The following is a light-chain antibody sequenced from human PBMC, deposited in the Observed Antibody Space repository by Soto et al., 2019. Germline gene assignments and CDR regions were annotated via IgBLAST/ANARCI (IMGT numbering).Light chain of an antibody. CDR2: DAF. J-gene: IGKJ1*01. CDR1: QSVSTY. Sequence: EIVLTQSPATLSLSPGEIATLSCSASQSVSTYLAWYQQKPGQAPRLLIYDAFNRATGVPARFSGSGSGTDFTLTISSLEPEDFAVYYCQQYGSSPPWTFGQGTKVDIK. CDR3: QQYGSSPPWT. V-gene: IGKV3-11*01.